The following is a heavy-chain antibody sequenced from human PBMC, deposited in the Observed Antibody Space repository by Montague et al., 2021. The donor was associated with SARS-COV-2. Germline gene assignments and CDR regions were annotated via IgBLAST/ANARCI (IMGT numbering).Heavy chain of an antibody. V-gene: IGHV4-59*02. Sequence: ETLSLTCTVSGASVGSSDWGWIRQSPGKGLEWIGYFYSVGSTDYNPSLKSRATISRDTSKNQFSLKVRSVTAADTAVYYCARETMTADAFDIWGQGTMVTAPS. CDR3: ARETMTADAFDI. CDR2: FYSVGST. J-gene: IGHJ3*02. D-gene: IGHD1-14*01. CDR1: GASVGSSD.